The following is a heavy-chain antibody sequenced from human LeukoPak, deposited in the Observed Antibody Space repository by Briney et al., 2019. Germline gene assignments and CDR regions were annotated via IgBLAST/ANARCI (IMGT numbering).Heavy chain of an antibody. V-gene: IGHV3-21*01. J-gene: IGHJ4*02. CDR1: GFTFSSYS. D-gene: IGHD6-13*01. CDR3: ARDGGYSSSWSKTGLDY. CDR2: ISSSSSYI. Sequence: KTGGSLRLSCAASGFTFSSYSMNWVRQAPGKGLEWVSSISSSSSYIYYADSVKGRFTISRDNAKNSLYLQMNSLRAEDTAVYYCARDGGYSSSWSKTGLDYWGQGTLVTFSS.